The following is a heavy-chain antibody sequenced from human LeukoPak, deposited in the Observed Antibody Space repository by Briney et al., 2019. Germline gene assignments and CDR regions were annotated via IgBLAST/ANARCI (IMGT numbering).Heavy chain of an antibody. CDR2: ISGSGGST. Sequence: SGGSLRLSCAASGFTFSSYAMSWVRQAPGKGLEWVSAISGSGGSTYYADSVKGRFTISRDNSKNTLYLQMNSLRAEDTAVYYCAKGGQRHDFWSGYPRFDYWGQGTLVTVSS. D-gene: IGHD3-3*01. CDR3: AKGGQRHDFWSGYPRFDY. CDR1: GFTFSSYA. V-gene: IGHV3-23*01. J-gene: IGHJ4*02.